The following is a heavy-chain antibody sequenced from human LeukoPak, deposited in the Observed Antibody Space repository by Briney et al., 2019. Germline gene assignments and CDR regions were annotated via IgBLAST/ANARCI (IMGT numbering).Heavy chain of an antibody. Sequence: ASVKVSCKASGYTFTSYDINWVRQATGQGLEWMGWMNPNSGNTGYAQKFQGRVTMTTDTSTSTAYMELRSLRSDDTAVYYCAVDIRRNTFGYWGQGTLVTVSS. CDR3: AVDIRRNTFGY. D-gene: IGHD2-2*03. CDR2: MNPNSGNT. V-gene: IGHV1-8*01. J-gene: IGHJ4*02. CDR1: GYTFTSYD.